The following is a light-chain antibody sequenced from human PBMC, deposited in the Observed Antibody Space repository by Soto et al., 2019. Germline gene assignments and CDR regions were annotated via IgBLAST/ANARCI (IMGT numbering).Light chain of an antibody. CDR3: QQYNNWPPVT. CDR1: QRVSSN. Sequence: EIVMTQSPATLSVSPGERATLSSRASQRVSSNLAWYQQKPGQAPRLLIYGASTRATGIPARFSGSGSGTEFTLTISSLQSEDFAVYYCQQYNNWPPVTFGGGTKVEIK. J-gene: IGKJ4*01. CDR2: GAS. V-gene: IGKV3-15*01.